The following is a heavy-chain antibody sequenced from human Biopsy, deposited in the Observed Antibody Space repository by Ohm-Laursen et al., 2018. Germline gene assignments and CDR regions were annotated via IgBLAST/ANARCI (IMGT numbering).Heavy chain of an antibody. CDR1: GGSVSSNVAY. CDR2: IFYRGIT. Sequence: SETLSLTCTVSGGSVSSNVAYWAWIRQPPGKGLESIGSIFYRGITYYNPSLQSRVTMSVDTSKNQFSLNLTSVTAADTAVYYCARHPTGFWFDPWGQGTLVIVSS. CDR3: ARHPTGFWFDP. J-gene: IGHJ5*02. V-gene: IGHV4-39*01.